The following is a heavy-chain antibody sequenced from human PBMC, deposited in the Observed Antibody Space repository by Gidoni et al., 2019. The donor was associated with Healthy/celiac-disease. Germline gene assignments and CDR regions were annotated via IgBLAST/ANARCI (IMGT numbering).Heavy chain of an antibody. CDR1: GYSFTSYW. Sequence: EVQLVQSGAEVKKPGESLKISCTGSGYSFTSYWIGWVRQMPGKGLEWMGIIYPGDSDTRYSPSFQGQVTISADKSISTAYLQWSSLKASDTAMYYCARREGEYYDSSGYPWYFDLWGRGTLVTVSS. J-gene: IGHJ2*01. CDR3: ARREGEYYDSSGYPWYFDL. V-gene: IGHV5-51*01. CDR2: IYPGDSDT. D-gene: IGHD3-22*01.